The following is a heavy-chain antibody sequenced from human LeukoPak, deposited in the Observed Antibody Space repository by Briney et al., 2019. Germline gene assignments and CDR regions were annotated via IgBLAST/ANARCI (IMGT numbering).Heavy chain of an antibody. CDR3: AREIDYGDGIYYYYGMDV. CDR2: IIPIFGTA. CDR1: GGTFSSYA. Sequence: SVKVSCKASGGTFSSYAISWVRQAPGQGLEWMGGIIPIFGTANYAQKFQGRVTITADEYTSTAYMELSSLRSEDTAVYYCAREIDYGDGIYYYYGMDVWGKGTTVTVSS. J-gene: IGHJ6*04. D-gene: IGHD4-17*01. V-gene: IGHV1-69*13.